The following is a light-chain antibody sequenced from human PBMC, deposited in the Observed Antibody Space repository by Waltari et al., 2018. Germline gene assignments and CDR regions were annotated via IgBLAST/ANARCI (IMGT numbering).Light chain of an antibody. CDR2: AAS. CDR1: QSIRIY. Sequence: AIRITQSPSSLSASTGDRVTITCRASQSIRIYLAWYQQKPGKAPKVLIYAASTLQSGVPSRFSGSGSGTDFTLTISCLQSEDFAIYYCQQYYSSPATFGQGTKVEIK. V-gene: IGKV1-8*01. CDR3: QQYYSSPAT. J-gene: IGKJ1*01.